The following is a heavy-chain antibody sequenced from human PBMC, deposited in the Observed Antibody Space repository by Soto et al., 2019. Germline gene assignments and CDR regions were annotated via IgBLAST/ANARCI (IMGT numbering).Heavy chain of an antibody. CDR2: IYYSGST. J-gene: IGHJ6*03. Sequence: SVTLSLTCTVSGGSISSYYWSWIRQPPGKGLEWIGYIYYSGSTNYNPSLKSRVTISVDTSKNQFSLKLSSVTAADTAVYYCARGVVPAAIYYYYYYMDVWGKGTTVTVSS. CDR3: ARGVVPAAIYYYYYYMDV. CDR1: GGSISSYY. D-gene: IGHD2-2*01. V-gene: IGHV4-59*01.